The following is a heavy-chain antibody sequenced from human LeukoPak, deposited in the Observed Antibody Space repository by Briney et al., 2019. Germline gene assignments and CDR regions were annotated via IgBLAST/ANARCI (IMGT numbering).Heavy chain of an antibody. Sequence: PGGSLRLSCAASGFTFSSYSMNWVRQAPGKGLEWVSYISSSSTIYYADSVKGRFTISRDNAKNSLYLQMNSLRAEDTAVYYCARVPAYSGSYFDYWGQGTLVTVSS. J-gene: IGHJ4*02. CDR1: GFTFSSYS. D-gene: IGHD1-26*01. CDR2: ISSSSTI. V-gene: IGHV3-48*01. CDR3: ARVPAYSGSYFDY.